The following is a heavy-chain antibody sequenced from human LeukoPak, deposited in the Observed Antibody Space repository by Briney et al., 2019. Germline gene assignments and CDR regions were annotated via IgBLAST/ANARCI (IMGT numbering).Heavy chain of an antibody. J-gene: IGHJ5*02. Sequence: ASVKVSCKASGYTFTGYHMHWVRQAPGQGLEWMGWSNPNSGGTNYAQKFKGRVTMTRDTSISTAYMERSRLRSDDTAVYYCARDPSVVVVAAMNWFDPWGQGTLVTVSS. CDR1: GYTFTGYH. D-gene: IGHD2-15*01. V-gene: IGHV1-2*02. CDR2: SNPNSGGT. CDR3: ARDPSVVVVAAMNWFDP.